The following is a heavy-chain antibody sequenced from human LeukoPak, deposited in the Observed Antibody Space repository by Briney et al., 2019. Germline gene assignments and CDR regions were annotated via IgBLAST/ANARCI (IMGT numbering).Heavy chain of an antibody. J-gene: IGHJ3*02. CDR1: GFTFSSYE. V-gene: IGHV3-48*03. D-gene: IGHD2-2*01. CDR3: ARGVKGYCSSTSCPGAFDI. Sequence: GGFLRLSCAASGFTFSSYEMNWVRQAPGKGLEWVSYISSSGSTIYYADSVKGRFTISRDNAKNSLYLQMNSLRAEDTAVYYCARGVKGYCSSTSCPGAFDIWGHGTMVTVSS. CDR2: ISSSGSTI.